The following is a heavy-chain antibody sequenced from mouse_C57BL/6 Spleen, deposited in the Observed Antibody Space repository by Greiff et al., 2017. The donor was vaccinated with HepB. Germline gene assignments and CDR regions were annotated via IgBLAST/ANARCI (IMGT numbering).Heavy chain of an antibody. CDR1: GYTFTNYW. CDR2: IYPGGGYT. J-gene: IGHJ4*01. CDR3: ARGGAYDGYYEYYAMDY. D-gene: IGHD2-3*01. V-gene: IGHV1-63*01. Sequence: VQLQQSGAELVRPGTSVKMSCKASGYTFTNYWIGWAKQRPGHGLEWMGDIYPGGGYTNYNEKFKGKATLTADKSSSTAYMQFSSLTSEDSAIYYCARGGAYDGYYEYYAMDYWGQGTSVTVSS.